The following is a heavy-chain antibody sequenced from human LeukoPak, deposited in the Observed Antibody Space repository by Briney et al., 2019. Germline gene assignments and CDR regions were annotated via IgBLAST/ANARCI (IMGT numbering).Heavy chain of an antibody. Sequence: SGGSLRLSCAVSGLTFSSHAMSWVRQAPGKGLEWVSGISARGGSTYNADLVKGRFTISRDNSKNTLYLQMNSLRAEDTAIYYCAKVAVANEHFDYWGQGTLVTVSS. CDR2: ISARGGST. D-gene: IGHD6-19*01. V-gene: IGHV3-23*01. J-gene: IGHJ4*02. CDR1: GLTFSSHA. CDR3: AKVAVANEHFDY.